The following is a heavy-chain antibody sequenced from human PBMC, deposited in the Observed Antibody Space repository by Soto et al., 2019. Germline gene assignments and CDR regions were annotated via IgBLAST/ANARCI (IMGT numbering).Heavy chain of an antibody. CDR1: GGSISGGGFS. Sequence: SETLSLTCAASGGSISGGGFSWSWIRQPPGKGLEWIGYILHTGGTQYNSSLKSRVSMSVDKSKNQFSLHLTSVTAADTAVYYCATLPCGEGFDSWGQGALVTVSS. D-gene: IGHD1-26*01. CDR2: ILHTGGT. CDR3: ATLPCGEGFDS. V-gene: IGHV4-30-2*01. J-gene: IGHJ4*02.